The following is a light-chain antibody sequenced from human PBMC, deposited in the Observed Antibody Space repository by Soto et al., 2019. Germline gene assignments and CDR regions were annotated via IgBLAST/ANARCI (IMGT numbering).Light chain of an antibody. CDR3: QQSHSIPWT. V-gene: IGKV1-12*01. CDR2: GAS. J-gene: IGKJ1*01. Sequence: DIQMTQSPPSVSASVGDRVTITCRASQDVGKWLAWYQQKPGKAPTLLIHGASSLQSGVPPRYSGSGYGTDFTLTISSLQPEDFATYYCQQSHSIPWTFGQGTKVDNK. CDR1: QDVGKW.